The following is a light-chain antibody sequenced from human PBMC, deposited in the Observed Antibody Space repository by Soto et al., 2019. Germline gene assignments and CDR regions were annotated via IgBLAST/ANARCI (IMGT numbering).Light chain of an antibody. CDR2: GTS. Sequence: VLMTLSPVSLPFTPGGPASISCKSSQILLHSNGYNYLDWYLHRPGQSPQLLIHGTSSRATGIPDRFSGSGSGTDFTLTISRLEPEDFAVYYCQQYGKSPITVGQGTRLEIK. CDR1: QILLHSNGYNY. CDR3: QQYGKSPIT. V-gene: IGKV2-28*01. J-gene: IGKJ5*01.